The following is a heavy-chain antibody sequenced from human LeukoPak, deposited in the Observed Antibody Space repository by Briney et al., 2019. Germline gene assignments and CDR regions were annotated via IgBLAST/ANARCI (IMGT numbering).Heavy chain of an antibody. J-gene: IGHJ5*02. V-gene: IGHV1-2*02. CDR2: INPNSGGT. CDR1: GYTFTGYY. CDR3: ARRGSRHFGVVHNRQNWFDP. Sequence: ASVKVSCKASGYTFTGYYMHWVRQAPGQGLEWMGWINPNSGGTNYAQKFQGRVTMTRDTSISTAYMELSRLRSDDTAVYYCARRGSRHFGVVHNRQNWFDPWGQGTLVTVSS. D-gene: IGHD3-3*01.